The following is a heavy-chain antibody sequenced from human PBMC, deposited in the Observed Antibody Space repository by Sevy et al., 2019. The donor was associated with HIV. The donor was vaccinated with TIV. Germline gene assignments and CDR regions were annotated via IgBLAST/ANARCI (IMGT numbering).Heavy chain of an antibody. D-gene: IGHD3-22*01. V-gene: IGHV3-23*01. Sequence: GGSLRLSCKPSGFTFTSYAMNWVRQAPGKGLEWISTIYGSGGVTYYADSVKGRFTISRDKSKNTLYLQMNSLRTEDTALYYCAGGRYDSSGAFDALDIWGQGTMVTVSS. CDR2: IYGSGGVT. CDR3: AGGRYDSSGAFDALDI. J-gene: IGHJ3*02. CDR1: GFTFTSYA.